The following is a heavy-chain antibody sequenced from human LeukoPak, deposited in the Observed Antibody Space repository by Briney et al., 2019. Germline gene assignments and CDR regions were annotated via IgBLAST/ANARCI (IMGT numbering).Heavy chain of an antibody. CDR1: GGSFSGYY. V-gene: IGHV4-34*01. CDR3: ARRSSKRFNWYFDL. CDR2: INHSGST. J-gene: IGHJ2*01. D-gene: IGHD5-24*01. Sequence: SETLSLTCAVYGGSFSGYYWSWFRQPPEKGLEWIGEINHSGSTNYNPSLKSRVTISVDTSKNQFSLKLSSVTAADTAVYYCARRSSKRFNWYFDLWGRGTLVTVSS.